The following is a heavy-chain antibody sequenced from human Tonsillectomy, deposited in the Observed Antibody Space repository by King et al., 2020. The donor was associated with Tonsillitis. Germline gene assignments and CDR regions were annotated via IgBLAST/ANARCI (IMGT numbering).Heavy chain of an antibody. J-gene: IGHJ4*02. CDR2: IWYDGSNK. CDR3: ARDLVGYCSSTSCHHFDY. CDR1: GFTFSSYG. D-gene: IGHD2-2*01. V-gene: IGHV3-33*01. Sequence: HVQLVESGGGVVQPGRSLRLSCAASGFTFSSYGMHWVRQAPGKGLEWVAVIWYDGSNKYYADSVKGRFTISRDNSKNTLYLQMNSLRAEETAVYYCARDLVGYCSSTSCHHFDYWGQGTLVTVSS.